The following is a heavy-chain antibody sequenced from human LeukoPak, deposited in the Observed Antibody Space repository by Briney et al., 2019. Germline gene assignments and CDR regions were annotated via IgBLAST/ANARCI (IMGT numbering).Heavy chain of an antibody. V-gene: IGHV3-21*01. CDR2: ISSSSSYI. J-gene: IGHJ6*02. CDR1: GFTFSSYS. Sequence: GGSLRLSCAVSGFTFSSYSMNWVRQAPGKGLEWVSSISSSSSYIYYADSVKGRFTISRDNAKNSLYLQMNSLRAEDKAVYYCAIDRGHIAAADYGMDVWGQGTTVTVSS. D-gene: IGHD6-13*01. CDR3: AIDRGHIAAADYGMDV.